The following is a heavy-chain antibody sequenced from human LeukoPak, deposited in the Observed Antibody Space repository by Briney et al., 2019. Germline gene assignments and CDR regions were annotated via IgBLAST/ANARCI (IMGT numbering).Heavy chain of an antibody. D-gene: IGHD5-18*01. J-gene: IGHJ4*02. Sequence: PGGALRLSWPASGFTFSDYSMNWVRQAPGKGLEWIAWVGIDSGNTKYAASVKGRFTTSGEKAKNPLYLQMSSLRVEDTAVYYCASDHNYAFDNWGQGTLVTVSS. V-gene: IGHV3-21*05. CDR3: ASDHNYAFDN. CDR2: VGIDSGNT. CDR1: GFTFSDYS.